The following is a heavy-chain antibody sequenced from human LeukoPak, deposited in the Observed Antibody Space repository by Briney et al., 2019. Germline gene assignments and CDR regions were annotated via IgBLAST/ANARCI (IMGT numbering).Heavy chain of an antibody. CDR1: GGSFSGYY. D-gene: IGHD3-9*01. J-gene: IGHJ4*02. Sequence: SETLSLTCAVYGGSFSGYYWSWIRQPPGKGLEWIGEINHSGSTNYNPSLKSRVTISVDTSKNQFSLKLSSVTAADTAVYYCARDNDWAFDYWGQGTPVTVSS. V-gene: IGHV4-34*01. CDR3: ARDNDWAFDY. CDR2: INHSGST.